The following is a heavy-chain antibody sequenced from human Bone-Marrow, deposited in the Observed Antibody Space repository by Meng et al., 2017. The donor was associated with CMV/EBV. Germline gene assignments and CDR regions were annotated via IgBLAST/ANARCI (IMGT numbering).Heavy chain of an antibody. J-gene: IGHJ6*02. V-gene: IGHV1-2*02. CDR1: GYTFTGYY. Sequence: GESLKISCKASGYTFTGYYMHWVRQAPGQGLEWMGWINPNSGGTNYAQKFQGRVTMTRDTSISTAYMELSRLRSDDTAVYYCARSEGYYYYGMDVWGQGTTVTVSS. CDR3: ARSEGYYYYGMDV. CDR2: INPNSGGT.